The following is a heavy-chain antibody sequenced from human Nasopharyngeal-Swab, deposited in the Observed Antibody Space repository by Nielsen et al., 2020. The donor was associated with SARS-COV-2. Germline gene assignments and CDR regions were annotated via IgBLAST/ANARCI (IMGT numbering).Heavy chain of an antibody. CDR2: ISSIGVAS. J-gene: IGHJ4*02. Sequence: GGSLRLSCSASGFTFSNYAMHWVRQAPGKGLEYVSAISSIGVASYYADSVKGRCTISRDNSKSTLYLQMSSLRAEDTAIYYCVKDISGSWGFDFWGQGTLVTVSS. V-gene: IGHV3-64D*06. CDR3: VKDISGSWGFDF. CDR1: GFTFSNYA. D-gene: IGHD6-13*01.